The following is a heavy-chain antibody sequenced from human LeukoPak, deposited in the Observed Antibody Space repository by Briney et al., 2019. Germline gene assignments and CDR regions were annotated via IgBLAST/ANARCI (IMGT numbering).Heavy chain of an antibody. J-gene: IGHJ4*02. V-gene: IGHV3-74*01. CDR3: VSDHTGHDDY. CDR2: INIDGSTT. CDR1: GFSFSSYW. Sequence: GGSLRLPCAASGFSFSSYWMHWVRQAPGEGLVWVSRINIDGSTTTYADSVKGRFTISRDNAKNTLSLQMNSLRAEDTAVYYCVSDHTGHDDYWGQGTLVTVSS. D-gene: IGHD1-1*01.